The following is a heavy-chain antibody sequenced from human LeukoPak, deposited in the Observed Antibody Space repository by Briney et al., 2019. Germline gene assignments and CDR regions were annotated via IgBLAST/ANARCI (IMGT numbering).Heavy chain of an antibody. CDR3: ERDRGFLWFGELSAFDI. CDR1: GFTFSSYS. CDR2: ISSSSSYI. D-gene: IGHD3-10*01. Sequence: GGSLRLSCAASGFTFSSYSMNWVRQAPGKGLEWVSSISSSSSYIYYADSVKGRFTISRDNAKNSLYLQMNSLRAEDTAVYYCERDRGFLWFGELSAFDIWGQGTMVTVSS. V-gene: IGHV3-21*01. J-gene: IGHJ3*02.